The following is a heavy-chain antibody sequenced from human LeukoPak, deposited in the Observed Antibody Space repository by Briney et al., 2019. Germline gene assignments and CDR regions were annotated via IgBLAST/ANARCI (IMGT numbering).Heavy chain of an antibody. V-gene: IGHV4-38-2*02. Sequence: SETLSLTCAVSGYSISSGYYWGWIRQPPGKGLEWIGSIYHSGSTYYNPSLKSRVTISVDTSKNQFSLKLSSVTAADTAVYYCARDRVTMVRGVSYYYGMDVWGKGATVTVSS. D-gene: IGHD3-10*01. CDR2: IYHSGST. J-gene: IGHJ6*04. CDR1: GYSISSGYY. CDR3: ARDRVTMVRGVSYYYGMDV.